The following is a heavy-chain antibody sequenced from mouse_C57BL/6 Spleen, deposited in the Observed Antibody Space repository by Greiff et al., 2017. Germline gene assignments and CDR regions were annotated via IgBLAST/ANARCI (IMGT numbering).Heavy chain of an antibody. CDR1: GYTFTDYY. J-gene: IGHJ3*01. Sequence: VQLQQSGPELVKPGASVKISCKASGYTFTDYYMNWVKQSHGKSLEWIGDINPNNGGTSYNQKFKGKATLTVDKSSSTAYMELRSLTSEDSAVYYCARRGITTVVGAYWGQGTLVTVSA. V-gene: IGHV1-26*01. D-gene: IGHD1-1*01. CDR2: INPNNGGT. CDR3: ARRGITTVVGAY.